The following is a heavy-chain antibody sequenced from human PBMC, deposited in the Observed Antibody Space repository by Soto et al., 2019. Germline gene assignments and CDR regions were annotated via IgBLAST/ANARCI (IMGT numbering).Heavy chain of an antibody. J-gene: IGHJ4*02. V-gene: IGHV4-39*01. Sequence: SETLSLTCTVSGGSISSSSYYWGWIRQPPGKGLEWIGSIYYSGSTYYNPSLKSRVTISVDTSKNQFSLKLSSVTAADTVVYYCGRLVYDCSVYRRGGGQGTLLTVSS. CDR2: IYYSGST. CDR1: GGSISSSSYY. CDR3: GRLVYDCSVYRRG. D-gene: IGHD3-22*01.